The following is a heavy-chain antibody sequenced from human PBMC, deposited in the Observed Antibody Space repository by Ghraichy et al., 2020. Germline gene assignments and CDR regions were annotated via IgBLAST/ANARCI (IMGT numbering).Heavy chain of an antibody. V-gene: IGHV1-69*02. J-gene: IGHJ4*02. Sequence: VKVSCKASGGTFSSYTISWVRQAPGQGLEWMGRIIPILGIANYAQKFQGRVTITADKSTSTAYMELSSLRSEDTAVYYCASARVVPAAIFSGSVNDYWGQGTLVTVSS. CDR2: IIPILGIA. CDR1: GGTFSSYT. D-gene: IGHD2-2*02. CDR3: ASARVVPAAIFSGSVNDY.